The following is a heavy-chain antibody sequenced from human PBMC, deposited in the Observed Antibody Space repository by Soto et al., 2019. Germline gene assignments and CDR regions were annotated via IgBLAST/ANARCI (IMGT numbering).Heavy chain of an antibody. Sequence: QVQLVQSGAEVKKPGSSVKVSCKASGGTFSSYTISWVRQAPGQGLEWMGRIIPILGIANYAQKFQGRVTITADKSTSTAYMELRSLRSEDTAVYYCARAAGYYGAGSYFAFDPWGQGTLVTVSS. V-gene: IGHV1-69*02. D-gene: IGHD3-10*01. CDR3: ARAAGYYGAGSYFAFDP. CDR1: GGTFSSYT. CDR2: IIPILGIA. J-gene: IGHJ5*02.